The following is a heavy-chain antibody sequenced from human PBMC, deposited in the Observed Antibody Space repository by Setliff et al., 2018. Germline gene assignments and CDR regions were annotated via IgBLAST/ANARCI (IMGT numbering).Heavy chain of an antibody. CDR3: ARVGTAGGYYFDF. V-gene: IGHV5-51*01. J-gene: IGHJ4*02. CDR1: GYRFSNYW. D-gene: IGHD2-15*01. CDR2: IYGGDSDT. Sequence: GESLKISCKGSGYRFSNYWIGWVRQMPGKGLEWMGIIYGGDSDTRSSPSFQGQVTISADKSISTAYVQWRSLKASDTAMYYCARVGTAGGYYFDFWGQGALVTVSS.